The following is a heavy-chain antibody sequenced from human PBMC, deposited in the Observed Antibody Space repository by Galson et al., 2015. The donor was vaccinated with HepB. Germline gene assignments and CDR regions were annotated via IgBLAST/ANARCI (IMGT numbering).Heavy chain of an antibody. V-gene: IGHV3-23*01. D-gene: IGHD4-17*01. CDR2: LSGDAGNT. Sequence: SLRLSCAASGSTLSRHTMNWIRQTPGKGLEWVSGLSGDAGNTYNADSVKGRFTISRDNSKNTVYLQMNSLRAEDTAVYYCAKENDYGDYIQSYYLDYWGQGTLVTVSS. CDR3: AKENDYGDYIQSYYLDY. J-gene: IGHJ4*02. CDR1: GSTLSRHT.